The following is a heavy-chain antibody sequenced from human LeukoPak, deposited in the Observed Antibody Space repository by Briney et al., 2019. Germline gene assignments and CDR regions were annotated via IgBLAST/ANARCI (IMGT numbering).Heavy chain of an antibody. J-gene: IGHJ5*02. CDR1: GGSISSYY. CDR3: ARFTPQGYGWGGYNRFDP. V-gene: IGHV4-59*01. Sequence: SETLSLTCTVSGGSISSYYWSWIRQPPGKGLEWIGYIYYSGSTNYNPSLKSRVTISVDTSKNQYSLNLTSVTAADTAVYYCARFTPQGYGWGGYNRFDPWGQGTPVTVSS. D-gene: IGHD3-16*01. CDR2: IYYSGST.